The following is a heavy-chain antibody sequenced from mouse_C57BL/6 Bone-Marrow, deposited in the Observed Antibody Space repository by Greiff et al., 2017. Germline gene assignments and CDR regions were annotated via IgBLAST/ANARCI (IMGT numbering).Heavy chain of an antibody. Sequence: VLLQQSGAELARPGASVKLSCKASGYTFTSYGISWVKQRTGQGLEWIGEIYPRSGNTYYNEKFKGQATLTADKSSSSAYMELRSLTSEDSAVYFCARWKYYGSSYGYWGQGTTRTVSS. D-gene: IGHD1-1*01. CDR2: IYPRSGNT. J-gene: IGHJ2*01. CDR3: ARWKYYGSSYGY. CDR1: GYTFTSYG. V-gene: IGHV1-81*01.